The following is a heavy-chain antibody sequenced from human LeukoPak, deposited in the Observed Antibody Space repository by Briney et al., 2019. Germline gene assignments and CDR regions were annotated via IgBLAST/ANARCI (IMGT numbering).Heavy chain of an antibody. D-gene: IGHD2-21*02. J-gene: IGHJ4*02. CDR1: GGSISSSNYY. CDR2: IYYSGST. CDR3: ARERRGGDCYPCRYFDY. V-gene: IGHV4-39*07. Sequence: SETLSLTCTVSGGSISSSNYYWGWTRQPPGKGLEWIGSIYYSGSTYYNPSLKSRVTISVDTSKNQFSLKLSSVTAADTAVYYCARERRGGDCYPCRYFDYWGQGTLVTVSS.